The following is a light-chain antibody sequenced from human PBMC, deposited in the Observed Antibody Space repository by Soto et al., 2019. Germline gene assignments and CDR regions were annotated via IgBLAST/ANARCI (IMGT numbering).Light chain of an antibody. Sequence: DIQMTQSPSTLSASVGDRVTITCRASQSINNLLAWYQQKPGKAPKLLMYDASTLESGVPSKFSGSGYGTEFTLTISSLQPDDFAIYYCQRYHGYSSWTFGQGTKVDIK. CDR3: QRYHGYSSWT. CDR1: QSINNL. CDR2: DAS. V-gene: IGKV1-5*01. J-gene: IGKJ1*01.